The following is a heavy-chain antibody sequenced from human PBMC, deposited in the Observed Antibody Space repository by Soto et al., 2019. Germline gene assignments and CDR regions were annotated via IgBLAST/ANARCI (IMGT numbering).Heavy chain of an antibody. J-gene: IGHJ2*01. CDR3: ARDYGDYGEYFDL. V-gene: IGHV3-66*01. D-gene: IGHD4-17*01. CDR2: IYSGGST. Sequence: EVQLVESGGGLVQPGGSLRLSCAASGFTVSSNYMSWVRQAPGKGLEWVSVIYSGGSTYYADSVKGRFTISRDNSKNTRYLQMNSLRAEDTAVYYCARDYGDYGEYFDLWGRGTLVTVSS. CDR1: GFTVSSNY.